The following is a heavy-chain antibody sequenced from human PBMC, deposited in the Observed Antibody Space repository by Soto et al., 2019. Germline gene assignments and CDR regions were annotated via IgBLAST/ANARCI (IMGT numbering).Heavy chain of an antibody. J-gene: IGHJ4*02. CDR2: IYSAGST. V-gene: IGHV3-53*01. D-gene: IGHD5-12*01. Sequence: GGSLRLSCAVSGLTVSRTQMSWVRQAPGKGLQWVSVIYSAGSTYYANAVKGRFTISRDISENTLYLQMSSLRAEDTAIYYCAQDYFINLSGYDSYWGQGTLVTVSS. CDR3: AQDYFINLSGYDSY. CDR1: GLTVSRTQ.